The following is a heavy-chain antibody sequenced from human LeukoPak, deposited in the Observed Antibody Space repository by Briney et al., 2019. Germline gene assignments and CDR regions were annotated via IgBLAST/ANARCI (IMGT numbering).Heavy chain of an antibody. D-gene: IGHD6-19*01. Sequence: GGSLRLSCAASGFTFSNAWMSWVRQAPGKGLEWVGRIKSKTDGGTTDYAAPVKGRFTISRDDSKNTLYLQMNSLKTEDTAVYYCTRANGYSSGWYGSDYWGQGTLVTVSS. V-gene: IGHV3-15*01. J-gene: IGHJ4*02. CDR1: GFTFSNAW. CDR2: IKSKTDGGTT. CDR3: TRANGYSSGWYGSDY.